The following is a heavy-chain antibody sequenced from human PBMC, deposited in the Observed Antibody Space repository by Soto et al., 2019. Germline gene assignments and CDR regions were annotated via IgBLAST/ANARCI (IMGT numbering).Heavy chain of an antibody. CDR3: ARDAPGLALY. J-gene: IGHJ4*02. CDR2: INYRGST. D-gene: IGHD3-3*02. CDR1: GGSINSGDSY. V-gene: IGHV4-31*03. Sequence: TLSLTCTVSGGSINSGDSYWNWIRQHPEKGLEGIGYINYRGSTFYNPSLKSRIIISVDTANNQFSLKLSSLTAAEPGVCNCARDAPGLALYWGKGTLVTVS.